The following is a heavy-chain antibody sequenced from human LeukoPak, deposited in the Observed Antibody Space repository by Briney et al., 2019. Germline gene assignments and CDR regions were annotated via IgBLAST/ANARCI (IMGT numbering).Heavy chain of an antibody. J-gene: IGHJ4*02. CDR3: ARVLSSGWYLFDY. D-gene: IGHD6-19*01. CDR1: GFTFSSYS. Sequence: GGSLRLSCAASGFTFSSYSMNWVRQAPGKGLEWVSYISSSSSTIYYADSVRGRFTISRDNAKNSLYLQMNSLRAEDTAVYYCARVLSSGWYLFDYWGQGTLVTVSS. CDR2: ISSSSSTI. V-gene: IGHV3-48*01.